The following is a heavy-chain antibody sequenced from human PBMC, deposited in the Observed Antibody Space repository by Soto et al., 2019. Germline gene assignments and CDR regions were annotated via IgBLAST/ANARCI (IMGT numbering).Heavy chain of an antibody. J-gene: IGHJ6*02. CDR2: INPNSGGT. V-gene: IGHV1-2*04. CDR1: GYTFTGYY. D-gene: IGHD3-10*01. CDR3: AGAGVSRWQIFDYYGMDV. Sequence: ASVKVSCKASGYTFTGYYMHWVRQAPGQGLEWMGWINPNSGGTNYAQKFQGWVTMTRDTSISTAYMELSRLRSDDTAVYYCAGAGVSRWQIFDYYGMDVWGQGTTVTVSS.